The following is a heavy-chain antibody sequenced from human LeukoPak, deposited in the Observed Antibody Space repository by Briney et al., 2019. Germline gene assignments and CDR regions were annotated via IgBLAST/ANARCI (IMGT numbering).Heavy chain of an antibody. CDR1: GFTFSNYW. V-gene: IGHV3-7*03. D-gene: IGHD2-8*02. CDR2: IKQDRSEK. Sequence: GGSLRLSCAASGFTFSNYWMSWVRQAPGKGLEWVANIKQDRSEKYYVDSVRGRFTISRDNSKSTLSLQMNSLRAEDTAIYYCATYRQVLLPFESWGQGTLVTVSS. CDR3: ATYRQVLLPFES. J-gene: IGHJ4*02.